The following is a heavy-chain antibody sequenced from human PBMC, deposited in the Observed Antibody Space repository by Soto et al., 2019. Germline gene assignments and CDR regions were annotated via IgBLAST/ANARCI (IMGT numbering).Heavy chain of an antibody. Sequence: GESLKISCNSSGYRLTNYWIGWVRQMPGKGLEWMGIIYPADSDTIYSPSFQGQVIISADTSLNTAYLQWSSLKASDTAMYYCPRNRRDVYNSFDYRGQGTQVTVYS. CDR1: GYRLTNYW. J-gene: IGHJ4*02. D-gene: IGHD1-1*01. V-gene: IGHV5-51*01. CDR2: IYPADSDT. CDR3: PRNRRDVYNSFDY.